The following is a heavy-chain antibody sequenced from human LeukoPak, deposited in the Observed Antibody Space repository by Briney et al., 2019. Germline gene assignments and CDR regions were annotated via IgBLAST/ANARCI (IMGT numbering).Heavy chain of an antibody. CDR3: ARAGSSGWYGGDVY. J-gene: IGHJ4*02. CDR1: GYTFTSYG. Sequence: GASVKVSCKASGYTFTSYGISWVRQAPGQGLEWMGWISAYNGNTNYAQKLRGRVTMTTDTSTSTAYMELWSLRSDDTAVYYCARAGSSGWYGGDVYWGQGTLVTVSS. D-gene: IGHD6-19*01. V-gene: IGHV1-18*04. CDR2: ISAYNGNT.